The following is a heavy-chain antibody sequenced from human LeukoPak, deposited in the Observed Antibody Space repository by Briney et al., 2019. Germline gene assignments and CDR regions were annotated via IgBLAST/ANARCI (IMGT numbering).Heavy chain of an antibody. Sequence: SETLSLTCAVYGGSFSGYYWSWIRQPPGKGLEWIGEINHSGSTNYNPSLKSRVTISVDTSKNQFSLKLSSVTAADTAVYYCARCRDRYNYRHYYYGMDVWGQGTTVTVSS. CDR2: INHSGST. V-gene: IGHV4-34*01. CDR3: ARCRDRYNYRHYYYGMDV. J-gene: IGHJ6*02. CDR1: GGSFSGYY. D-gene: IGHD5-24*01.